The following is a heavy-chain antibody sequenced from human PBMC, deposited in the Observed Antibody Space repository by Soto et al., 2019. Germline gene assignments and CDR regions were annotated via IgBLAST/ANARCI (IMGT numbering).Heavy chain of an antibody. CDR2: ISSSSSYI. J-gene: IGHJ6*02. D-gene: IGHD3-3*01. CDR3: VACFTEGGSGYLYYYYGMDV. Sequence: PGGSLRLSCAASGFTFSSYSMNWVRQAPGKGLEWVSSISSSSSYIYYADSVKGRFTISRDNAKNSLYLQMNSLRAEDTAVYYCVACFTEGGSGYLYYYYGMDVWGQGTTVTVSS. V-gene: IGHV3-21*01. CDR1: GFTFSSYS.